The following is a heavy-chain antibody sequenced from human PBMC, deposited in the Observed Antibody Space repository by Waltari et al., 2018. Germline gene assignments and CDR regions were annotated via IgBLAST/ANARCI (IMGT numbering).Heavy chain of an antibody. CDR1: GYTFTSCG. J-gene: IGHJ4*02. CDR2: ISAYNGNT. D-gene: IGHD6-13*01. Sequence: QVQLVQSGAEVKKPGASVKVSCKASGYTFTSCGISWGRQAPGLGLEWMGWISAYNGNTDCAQKLQGRVTMTTDTSTSTAYMQLTSLRSDDTAVYYCALTTYSSSWTYYFDYWGQGTLVTVSS. V-gene: IGHV1-18*01. CDR3: ALTTYSSSWTYYFDY.